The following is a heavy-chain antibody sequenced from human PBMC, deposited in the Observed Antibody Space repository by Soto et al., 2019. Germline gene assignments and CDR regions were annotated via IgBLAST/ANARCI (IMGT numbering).Heavy chain of an antibody. V-gene: IGHV1-69*02. CDR3: ARGADSSGSESAFDI. J-gene: IGHJ3*02. Sequence: QVQLVQSGAAVKKPGSSVKVSCKTSGGTFSTYPITWVRQAPGQGLEWMGRIIPILDIVDFAQKFQGRVSITADKITSTAYMDLSSLKSEDTAVYYCARGADSSGSESAFDIWGQGTMVTVSS. D-gene: IGHD3-22*01. CDR1: GGTFSTYP. CDR2: IIPILDIV.